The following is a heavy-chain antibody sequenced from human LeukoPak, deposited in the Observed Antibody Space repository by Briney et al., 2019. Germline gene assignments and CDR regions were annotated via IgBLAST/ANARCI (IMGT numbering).Heavy chain of an antibody. CDR1: GDSISSYY. CDR2: IYHSGST. J-gene: IGHJ4*02. V-gene: IGHV4-59*01. D-gene: IGHD6-13*01. CDR3: ATGYSSTWYYFDY. Sequence: SETLSLTCTVSGDSISSYYGSWIRQPPGKGLEWMGYIYHSGSTNYNPSLKSRVTISADTSKDQFSLKLASVTAADTAVYYCATGYSSTWYYFDYWGQGTLVTVSS.